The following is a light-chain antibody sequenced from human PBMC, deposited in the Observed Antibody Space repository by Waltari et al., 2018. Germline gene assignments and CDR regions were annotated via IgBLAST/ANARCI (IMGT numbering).Light chain of an antibody. CDR3: QQYNSYPF. J-gene: IGKJ4*01. CDR2: KAS. CDR1: QSISSW. Sequence: DIQMTQSPSTLSASVGDRVTITCRASQSISSWLAWYQQKPGKAPKLLIYKASSLESGVPSRFSGSGSGTEFTLTISSLRPDDFATYYCQQYNSYPFFGGGTKVEIK. V-gene: IGKV1-5*03.